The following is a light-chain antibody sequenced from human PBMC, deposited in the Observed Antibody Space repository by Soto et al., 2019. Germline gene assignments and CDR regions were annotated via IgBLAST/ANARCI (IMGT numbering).Light chain of an antibody. CDR3: QQYGTSPYT. CDR2: GAS. V-gene: IGKV3-20*01. Sequence: EIVLTQSPGTLSLSPGERATLSCRASQSVSSSYLAWYQKKPGQAPRLLIYGASNRANGIPDRFSGSGSGTDFTLTISRLEPEDFAGYYCQQYGTSPYTFGQGTKVEIK. CDR1: QSVSSSY. J-gene: IGKJ2*01.